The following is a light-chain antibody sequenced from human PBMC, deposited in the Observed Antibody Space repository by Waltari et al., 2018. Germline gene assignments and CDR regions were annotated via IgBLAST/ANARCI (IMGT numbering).Light chain of an antibody. CDR1: SSDVGGYNY. Sequence: QSALTQPPPASGSPGQSVTIPCTGTSSDVGGYNYVSWYQQHPGKAPKRMIYEVSKRPSGVPDRFSGSKSGNTASLTVSGLQAEDEADYYCSSYAGSNNWVFGGGTKLTVL. V-gene: IGLV2-8*01. CDR2: EVS. J-gene: IGLJ3*02. CDR3: SSYAGSNNWV.